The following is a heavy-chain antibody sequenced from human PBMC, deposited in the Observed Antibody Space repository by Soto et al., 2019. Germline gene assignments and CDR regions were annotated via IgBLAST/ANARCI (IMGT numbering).Heavy chain of an antibody. CDR2: ISYDGNNY. D-gene: IGHD6-19*01. CDR1: GFTFTNYA. J-gene: IGHJ4*02. V-gene: IGHV3-30-3*01. Sequence: QVQLVESGGGVAQPGRSLRLSCAASGFTFTNYAMHWVRQAPGKGLEWLAIISYDGNNYYYSDTVKGRFFISRDKSKNTVYLQMNSLRPEDTAMYYCARDTALAVSRYIDYWGQGTLVTVSS. CDR3: ARDTALAVSRYIDY.